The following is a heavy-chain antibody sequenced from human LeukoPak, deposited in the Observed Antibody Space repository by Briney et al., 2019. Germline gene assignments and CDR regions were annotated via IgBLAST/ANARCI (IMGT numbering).Heavy chain of an antibody. CDR3: ARVAKGGLRYFDWSKFFDY. V-gene: IGHV4-39*07. CDR1: GGSISSSYYY. D-gene: IGHD3-9*01. Sequence: PSETLSLTCTVSGGSISSSYYYWRWIRQPPGKGLEWIGEINHSGSTNYNPSLKSRVTISVDTSKNQFSLKLSSVTAADTAVYYCARVAKGGLRYFDWSKFFDYWGQGTLVTVSS. CDR2: INHSGST. J-gene: IGHJ4*02.